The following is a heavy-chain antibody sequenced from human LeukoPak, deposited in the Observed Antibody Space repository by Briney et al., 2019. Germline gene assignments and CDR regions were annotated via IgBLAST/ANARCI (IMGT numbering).Heavy chain of an antibody. CDR3: ARCMGECQVVSWFDP. CDR1: GGTFSSYA. J-gene: IGHJ5*02. Sequence: ASVKVSCKTSGGTFSSYAISWVRQAPGHGLERMGGIIPIFRTANYAQKFQGRVTITTDESTSTAYMELSSLRSEDTAIYYCARCMGECQVVSWFDPWGQGTRVTVSS. D-gene: IGHD3-16*01. CDR2: IIPIFRTA. V-gene: IGHV1-69*05.